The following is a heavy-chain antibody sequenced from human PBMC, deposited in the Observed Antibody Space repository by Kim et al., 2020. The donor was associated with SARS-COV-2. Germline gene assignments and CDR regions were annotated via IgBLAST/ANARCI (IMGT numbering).Heavy chain of an antibody. J-gene: IGHJ6*02. CDR2: ISFSGTYI. D-gene: IGHD3-9*01. CDR1: RFTFPTYH. CDR3: ARFDGNGLDV. Sequence: GGSLRLSCAASRFTFPTYHMNWVRQAPGKGLVWVSSISFSGTYIYYADSVRGRFTISRDNAKDSLSLQMNSLRAEDTGVYYCARFDGNGLDVWGQGTTV. V-gene: IGHV3-21*01.